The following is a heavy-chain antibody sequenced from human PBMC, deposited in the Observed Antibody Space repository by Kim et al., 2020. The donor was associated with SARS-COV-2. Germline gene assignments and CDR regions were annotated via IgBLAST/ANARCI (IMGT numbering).Heavy chain of an antibody. Sequence: GGSLRLSCAASGFTFSGSAMHWVRQASGKGLEWVGRIRSKANSYATAYAASVKGRFTISRDDSTNTADLQMNSLKTEDTAVYYCTPRDIVFTSPWGQGTLVTVSS. CDR1: GFTFSGSA. J-gene: IGHJ5*02. V-gene: IGHV3-73*01. CDR2: IRSKANSYAT. D-gene: IGHD2-15*01. CDR3: TPRDIVFTSP.